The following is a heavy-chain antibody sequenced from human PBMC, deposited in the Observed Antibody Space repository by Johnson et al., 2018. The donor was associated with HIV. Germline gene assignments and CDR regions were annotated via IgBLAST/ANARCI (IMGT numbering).Heavy chain of an antibody. V-gene: IGHV3-20*04. D-gene: IGHD3-9*01. J-gene: IGHJ3*02. CDR3: AREEGTDILTRGDAFDI. CDR2: INWTGGRP. Sequence: VQLVESGGGVVRPGGSLRLSCAASGFTFDDYGMSWVRQAPGNGLAWAPSINWTGGRPGYADSVKVRFSLYRDNAKKSLYLQMNSLRAEDTAVYYCAREEGTDILTRGDAFDIWGQGTMVTVSS. CDR1: GFTFDDYG.